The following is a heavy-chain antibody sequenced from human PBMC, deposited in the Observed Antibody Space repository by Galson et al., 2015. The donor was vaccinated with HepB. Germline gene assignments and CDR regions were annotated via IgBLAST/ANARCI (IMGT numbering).Heavy chain of an antibody. CDR2: IDWDDDK. CDR1: GFSLSTSGMC. CDR3: ARSQYSSSPRGWFDP. J-gene: IGHJ5*02. Sequence: PALVKPTQTLTLTCTFSGFSLSTSGMCVSWIRQPPGKALEWLALIDWDDDKYYSTSLKTRLTISKDTSKNQVVLTMTNMDPVGTATYYCARSQYSSSPRGWFDPWGQGTLVTVSS. V-gene: IGHV2-70*01. D-gene: IGHD6-13*01.